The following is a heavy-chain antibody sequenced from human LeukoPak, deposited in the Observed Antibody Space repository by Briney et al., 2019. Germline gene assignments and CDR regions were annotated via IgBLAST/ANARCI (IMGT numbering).Heavy chain of an antibody. CDR1: GFTFNRYI. V-gene: IGHV3-21*01. J-gene: IGHJ3*01. D-gene: IGHD2/OR15-2a*01. Sequence: GGSLRLSCAISGFTFNRYIMNWVRQAPGKGLEWVSSISSSSTYKNYADSVKGRFTVSRDNSKNSLYLKMNSLRAEDTAVYYCARTFDAFDFWGQGTMVTVSS. CDR3: ARTFDAFDF. CDR2: ISSSSTYK.